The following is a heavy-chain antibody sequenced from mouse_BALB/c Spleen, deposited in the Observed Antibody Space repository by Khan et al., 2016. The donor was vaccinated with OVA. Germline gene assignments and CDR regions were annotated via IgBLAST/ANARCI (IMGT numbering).Heavy chain of an antibody. CDR3: ARLIYYDYDRYGLDY. CDR2: IWGDGST. Sequence: QVQLKESGPGLVAPSQSLSITCTVSEFSLTSYGVSWVRQPPGKGLEWLGIIWGDGSTNYHSALISRLSINEDNSKSQVFLNLNSLQTDDTATYFCARLIYYDYDRYGLDYWGQGTSVTVSS. J-gene: IGHJ4*01. D-gene: IGHD2-4*01. V-gene: IGHV2-3*01. CDR1: EFSLTSYG.